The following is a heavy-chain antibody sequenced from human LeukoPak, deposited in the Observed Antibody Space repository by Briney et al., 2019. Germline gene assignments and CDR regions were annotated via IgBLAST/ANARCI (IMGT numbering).Heavy chain of an antibody. D-gene: IGHD6-13*01. J-gene: IGHJ4*02. V-gene: IGHV1-2*02. Sequence: ASVKVSCKASGYIFTGYYIHWVRQAPGQGLEWLGWINPNSGGANYAGKFQGRVTMTEDTSTDTAYMELSSLRSEDTAVYYCATALNAGGAAAGTYYFDYWGQGTLVTVSS. CDR1: GYIFTGYY. CDR3: ATALNAGGAAAGTYYFDY. CDR2: INPNSGGA.